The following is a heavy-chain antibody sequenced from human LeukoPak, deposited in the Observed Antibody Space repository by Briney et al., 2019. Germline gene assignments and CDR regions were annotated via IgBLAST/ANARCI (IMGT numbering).Heavy chain of an antibody. CDR1: GGSISSGDYY. CDR2: IYYSGST. Sequence: SETLSLTCTVSGGSISSGDYYWSWIRQPPGKGLEWIGYIYYSGSTYYNPSLKSRVTISVDTSKNQFSLKLSSVTAADTAVCYCASAAVAGTGAVDYWGQGTLVTVSS. D-gene: IGHD6-19*01. V-gene: IGHV4-30-4*02. J-gene: IGHJ4*02. CDR3: ASAAVAGTGAVDY.